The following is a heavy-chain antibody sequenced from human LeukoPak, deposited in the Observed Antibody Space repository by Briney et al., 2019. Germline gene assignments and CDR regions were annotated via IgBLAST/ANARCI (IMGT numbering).Heavy chain of an antibody. CDR2: IYTSGST. Sequence: SQTLSLTCTVSGGSISSGSYYWSWIRQPAGKGLEWIGRIYTSGSTNYNPSLKSRVTMSVDTSKNQFSLKLSSVTAADTAVYYCARERYVGATFLLDLNDAFDIWGQGTMVTVSS. CDR3: ARERYVGATFLLDLNDAFDI. D-gene: IGHD1-26*01. J-gene: IGHJ3*02. CDR1: GGSISSGSYY. V-gene: IGHV4-61*02.